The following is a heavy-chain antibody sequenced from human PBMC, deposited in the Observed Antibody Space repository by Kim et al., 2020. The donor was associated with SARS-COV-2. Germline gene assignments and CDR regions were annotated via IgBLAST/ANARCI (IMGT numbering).Heavy chain of an antibody. CDR1: GYSFTTYW. D-gene: IGHD3-9*01. V-gene: IGHV5-10-1*01. CDR3: ARHKGGVLTGYHFDS. J-gene: IGHJ4*02. Sequence: GESPKISCKDSGYSFTTYWIDWVRQMPGKGLEWMGRIDPSASSTKYSPSFQGRVTISADKSITTAYLQWSSLEASDTAIYYCARHKGGVLTGYHFDSWGQGTLVTVSS. CDR2: IDPSASST.